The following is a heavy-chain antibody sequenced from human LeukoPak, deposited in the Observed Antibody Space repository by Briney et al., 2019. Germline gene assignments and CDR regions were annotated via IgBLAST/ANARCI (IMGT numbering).Heavy chain of an antibody. J-gene: IGHJ4*02. Sequence: GSLRLSCAASGFTFSIYVMSWVRQAPGKGLEWVSGITGSGGSTYYADSVKGRFTISRDNSKNTLYLQMNSLRAEDTAVYYCAKDDLLGPFDYWGQGTLVTVSS. CDR2: ITGSGGST. D-gene: IGHD3-16*01. V-gene: IGHV3-23*01. CDR1: GFTFSIYV. CDR3: AKDDLLGPFDY.